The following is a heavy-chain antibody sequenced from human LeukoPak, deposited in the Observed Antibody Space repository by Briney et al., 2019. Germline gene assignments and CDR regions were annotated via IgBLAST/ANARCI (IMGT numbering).Heavy chain of an antibody. V-gene: IGHV4-34*01. CDR1: GGSFSGYY. Sequence: SETLSLTCAVYGGSFSGYYWSWIRQPPGKGLEWIGEINHSGSTNYNPSLKSRVTISVDTSKNQFSLKLSSVTAADTAVYYCAREAITIFGVVRTQTTYGPHRFDPWGQGTLVTVSS. J-gene: IGHJ5*02. CDR2: INHSGST. CDR3: AREAITIFGVVRTQTTYGPHRFDP. D-gene: IGHD3-3*01.